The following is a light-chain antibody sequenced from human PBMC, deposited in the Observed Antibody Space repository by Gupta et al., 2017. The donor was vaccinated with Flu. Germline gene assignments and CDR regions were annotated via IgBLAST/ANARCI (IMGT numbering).Light chain of an antibody. J-gene: IGKJ1*01. CDR3: QQYNNWPPWT. CDR1: QSVSSN. Sequence: EIVMTQSPATLSVSPGERTTLSCRASQSVSSNLVWYQQKPGQAPRLLIYGASTRATGIPARFSGSGSGTEFTLTISSRQSEDFAVYYCQQYNNWPPWTFGQGTKVVIK. CDR2: GAS. V-gene: IGKV3-15*01.